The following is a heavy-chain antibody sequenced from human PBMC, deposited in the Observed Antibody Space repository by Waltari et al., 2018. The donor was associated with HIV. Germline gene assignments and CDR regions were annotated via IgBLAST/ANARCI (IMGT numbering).Heavy chain of an antibody. Sequence: EVQLVEYGGGLAQPGGSLRLSCVASGFSFSSYWMHWVRQAPGKGLEWVSRINTDGNPTTYADSVKGRFTISRDNAKNTAYLQMNSLRDEDTAVYYCTSLPTVEWEVDIWGRGTLVTVSA. CDR3: TSLPTVEWEVDI. D-gene: IGHD1-26*01. CDR1: GFSFSSYW. CDR2: INTDGNPT. J-gene: IGHJ2*01. V-gene: IGHV3-74*03.